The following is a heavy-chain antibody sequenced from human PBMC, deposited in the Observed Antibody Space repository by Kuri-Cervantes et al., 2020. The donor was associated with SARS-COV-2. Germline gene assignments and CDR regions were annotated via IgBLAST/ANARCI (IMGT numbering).Heavy chain of an antibody. CDR3: ARGGDYSNWFDP. CDR1: GFSLNTSGM. V-gene: IGHV4-39*07. Sequence: SGPTLVKPTQTLTLTCTFSGFSLNTSGMCVSWIRQPPGKGLEWIGEINHSGSTNYNPSLKSRVTISVDTSKNQFSLKLSSVTAADTAVYYCARGGDYSNWFDPWGQGTLVTVSS. CDR2: INHSGST. D-gene: IGHD4-11*01. J-gene: IGHJ5*02.